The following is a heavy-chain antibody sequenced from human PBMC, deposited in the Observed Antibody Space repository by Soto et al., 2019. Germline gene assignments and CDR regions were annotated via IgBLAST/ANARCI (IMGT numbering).Heavy chain of an antibody. V-gene: IGHV1-2*02. CDR2: INPNSGGT. CDR3: ARGVVGLSYGMDV. D-gene: IGHD2-15*01. Sequence: ASVKVSCKASGYTFTGYYMHWVRQAPGQGLEWMGWINPNSGGTNYAQKFQGRVTMTRDTSISTACMELSRLRSDDTAVYYCARGVVGLSYGMDVWGQGTTVTVSS. CDR1: GYTFTGYY. J-gene: IGHJ6*02.